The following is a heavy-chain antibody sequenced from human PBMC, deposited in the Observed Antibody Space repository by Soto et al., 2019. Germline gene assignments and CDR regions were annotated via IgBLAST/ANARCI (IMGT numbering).Heavy chain of an antibody. J-gene: IGHJ6*02. D-gene: IGHD1-26*01. CDR1: GFTFSSYA. CDR3: AKGRWEGYGMDV. V-gene: IGHV3-23*01. Sequence: EVQLLESGGGLVQPGGSLRLSCAASGFTFSSYAMSWVRQAPGKGLEWVSTISSSGGSTYYADSVKGRFTISRDNSKNTLYLQMNSLRAEDTAVYYCAKGRWEGYGMDVWGPGTTVTVSS. CDR2: ISSSGGST.